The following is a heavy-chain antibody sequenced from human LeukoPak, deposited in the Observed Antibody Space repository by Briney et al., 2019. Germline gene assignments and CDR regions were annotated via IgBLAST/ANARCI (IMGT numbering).Heavy chain of an antibody. J-gene: IGHJ6*02. D-gene: IGHD2-8*01. CDR1: GFTFSSYS. Sequence: GGSLRLSCTASGFTFSSYSMNWVRQAPGKGLEWVSYISTAFSSTKYYADSVKGRFTISRDNAKNSLYLQMDSLRAEDTAVYYCASMLRDVGWNYGVDVWGQGTTVTVSS. V-gene: IGHV3-48*01. CDR2: ISTAFSSTK. CDR3: ASMLRDVGWNYGVDV.